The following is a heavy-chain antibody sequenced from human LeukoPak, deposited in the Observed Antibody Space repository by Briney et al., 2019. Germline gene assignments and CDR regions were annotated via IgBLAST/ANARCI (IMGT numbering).Heavy chain of an antibody. CDR3: ASSWYITGWFDP. V-gene: IGHV4-38-2*02. Sequence: SETLSLTCTVSGYSISSGYYWGWIRQPPGKGLEWIGEINHSGSTNYNPSLKSRVTISVDTSKNQFSLKLSSVTAADTAVYYCASSWYITGWFDPWGQGTLVTVSS. CDR2: INHSGST. J-gene: IGHJ5*02. CDR1: GYSISSGYY. D-gene: IGHD6-13*01.